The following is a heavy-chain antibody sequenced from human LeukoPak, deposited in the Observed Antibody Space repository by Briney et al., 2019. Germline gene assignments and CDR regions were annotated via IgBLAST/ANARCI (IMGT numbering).Heavy chain of an antibody. CDR3: ARAPRGSSSGGTLDY. Sequence: ASVKVSCKASGYTFTGYYMHWVRQAPGQGLEWMGIINPSGGSTSYAQKFQGRVTMTRDTSTSTVYMELSSLRSEDTAVYYCARAPRGSSSGGTLDYWGQGTLVTVSS. CDR1: GYTFTGYY. CDR2: INPSGGST. D-gene: IGHD6-6*01. V-gene: IGHV1-46*01. J-gene: IGHJ4*02.